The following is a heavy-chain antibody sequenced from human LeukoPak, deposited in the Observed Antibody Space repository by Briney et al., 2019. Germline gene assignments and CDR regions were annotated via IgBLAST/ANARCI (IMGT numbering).Heavy chain of an antibody. CDR3: ARGGRITMVRGPYSPGTFDY. D-gene: IGHD3-10*01. V-gene: IGHV4-30-2*01. CDR1: GGSISSGGYS. Sequence: PSETLSLTCAVSGGSISSGGYSWSWIRQPPGRGLEWIGYIYHSGSTYYNPSLKSRVTISVDRSKNQFSLKLSSVTAADTAVYYCARGGRITMVRGPYSPGTFDYWGQGTLVTVSS. CDR2: IYHSGST. J-gene: IGHJ4*02.